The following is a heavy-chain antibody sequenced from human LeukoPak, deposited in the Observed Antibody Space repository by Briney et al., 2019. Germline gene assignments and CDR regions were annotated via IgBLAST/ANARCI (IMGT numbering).Heavy chain of an antibody. CDR3: AKGQAGSCSGSRCYHSDF. CDR2: IPGADPGT. J-gene: IGHJ4*02. D-gene: IGHD2-2*01. Sequence: GGSLRLSCAASGFTFNIYAMTWVRQAPEKGLECISAIPGADPGTFYADSVKGRFTISRDNSRNTLYLQMNSLRAEDSAVYYCAKGQAGSCSGSRCYHSDFWGQGSLVTVSS. CDR1: GFTFNIYA. V-gene: IGHV3-23*01.